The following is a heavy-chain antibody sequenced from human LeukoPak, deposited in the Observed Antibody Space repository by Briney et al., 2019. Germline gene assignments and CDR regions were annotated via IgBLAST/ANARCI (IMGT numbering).Heavy chain of an antibody. CDR2: IYYSGTT. CDR1: GVSITSYY. V-gene: IGHV4-59*01. CDR3: AREREAALYWYFDL. J-gene: IGHJ2*01. D-gene: IGHD1-26*01. Sequence: SETLSLTCSVSGVSITSYYWTWIRQPPGKGLEWVGYIYYSGTTDYNPSLKSRVIISADTSKNQFSLKLSSVTAADTAVYYCAREREAALYWYFDLWGRGTLVTVSS.